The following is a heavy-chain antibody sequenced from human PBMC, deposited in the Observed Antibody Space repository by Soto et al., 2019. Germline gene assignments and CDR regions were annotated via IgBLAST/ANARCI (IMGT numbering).Heavy chain of an antibody. CDR2: IYYSGST. D-gene: IGHD6-19*01. CDR1: GGSVSSGSYY. Sequence: SETLSLTCTVSGGSVSSGSYYWSWIRQPPGKGLEWIGYIYYSGSTNYNPSLKSRVTISVDTSKNQFSLKLSSVTAADTAVYYCARDRVAVAANWFDPWGQGALVTVSS. J-gene: IGHJ5*02. V-gene: IGHV4-61*01. CDR3: ARDRVAVAANWFDP.